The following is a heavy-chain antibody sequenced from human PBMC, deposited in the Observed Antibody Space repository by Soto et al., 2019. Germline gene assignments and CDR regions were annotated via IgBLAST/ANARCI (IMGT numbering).Heavy chain of an antibody. J-gene: IGHJ5*02. CDR1: GGSVSSGSYY. CDR3: ASVAPYNWFDP. V-gene: IGHV4-61*01. D-gene: IGHD2-15*01. CDR2: IYYSGST. Sequence: PSETLSLTCTVSGGSVSSGSYYWSWIRQPPGKGLEWIGYIYYSGSTNYNPSLKSRVTISVDTSKNQFSLKLSSVTAADTAVYYCASVAPYNWFDPWGQGTLVTVS.